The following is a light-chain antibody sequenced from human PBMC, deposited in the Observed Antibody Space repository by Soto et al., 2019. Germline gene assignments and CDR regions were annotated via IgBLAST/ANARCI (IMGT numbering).Light chain of an antibody. CDR3: QQLERYLST. Sequence: DIQMTQSPSTLSGSVGDRVTITCRASQTISSWLAWYQQKPGKAPKLLIYKASTLKSGVPSRFRGSGSCREFTLTASSLQPDDFATHYCQQLERYLSTVGGGPKVDIK. CDR2: KAS. CDR1: QTISSW. J-gene: IGKJ4*01. V-gene: IGKV1-5*03.